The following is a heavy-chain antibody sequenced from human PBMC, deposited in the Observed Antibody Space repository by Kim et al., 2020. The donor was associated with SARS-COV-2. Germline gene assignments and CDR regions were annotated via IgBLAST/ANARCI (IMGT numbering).Heavy chain of an antibody. CDR2: IVVGSGNT. Sequence: SVKVSCKASGFTFTSSAMQWVRQARGQRLEWIGWIVVGSGNTNYAQKFQERVTITRDMSTSTAYMELSSLRSEDTAVYYCAADLSSSWSLAYYYGMDVWGQGTTVTVSS. D-gene: IGHD6-13*01. V-gene: IGHV1-58*02. CDR3: AADLSSSWSLAYYYGMDV. CDR1: GFTFTSSA. J-gene: IGHJ6*02.